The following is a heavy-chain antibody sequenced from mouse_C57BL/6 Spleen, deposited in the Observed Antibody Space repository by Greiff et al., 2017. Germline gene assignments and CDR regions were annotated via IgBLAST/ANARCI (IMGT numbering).Heavy chain of an antibody. Sequence: VQRVESGPGLVAPSQSLSITCTVSGFSLTSYAISWVRQPPGKGLEWLGVIWTGGGTTYNSALKSRLSISKDNSKSQVFLKMNRLQTDDTARYYCARGEGDYYAMDYWGQGTSVTVAS. J-gene: IGHJ4*01. CDR1: GFSLTSYA. V-gene: IGHV2-9-1*01. CDR2: IWTGGGT. CDR3: ARGEGDYYAMDY.